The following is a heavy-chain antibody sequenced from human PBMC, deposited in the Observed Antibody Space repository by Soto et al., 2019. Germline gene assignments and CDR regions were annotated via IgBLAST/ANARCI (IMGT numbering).Heavy chain of an antibody. V-gene: IGHV1-2*02. CDR3: AREMCSGGICYGAFDI. J-gene: IGHJ3*02. CDR2: INPNSGGT. D-gene: IGHD2-15*01. CDR1: GYTFTGYY. Sequence: QVQLVQSGAEVKKPGASVKVSCKASGYTFTGYYMHWVRQAPGQGLEWMGWINPNSGGTNYAQKFQGRVTMTRDTPISTAYMELSRLRSDDTAVYYCAREMCSGGICYGAFDIWGQGTMVTVSS.